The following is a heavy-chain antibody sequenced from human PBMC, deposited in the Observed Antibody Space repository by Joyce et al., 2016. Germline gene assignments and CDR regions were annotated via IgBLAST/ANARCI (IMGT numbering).Heavy chain of an antibody. Sequence: QVQLQESGPGLVKPSETLSLTCTVSGGSISSYYWSWIRQPPGKGLEWIGYIHYSGSTNFNPSLTRRVTISVDTSKKQFSLRLSSVTAADTAVYYCARDRNEGYCSSTSCYYYYYYGMDVWGQGTTVTVSS. CDR1: GGSISSYY. J-gene: IGHJ6*02. V-gene: IGHV4-59*01. CDR3: ARDRNEGYCSSTSCYYYYYYGMDV. CDR2: IHYSGST. D-gene: IGHD2-2*01.